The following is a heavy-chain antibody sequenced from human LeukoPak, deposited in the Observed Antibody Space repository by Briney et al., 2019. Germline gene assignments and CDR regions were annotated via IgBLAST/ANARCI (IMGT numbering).Heavy chain of an antibody. CDR1: GFRFSTYA. J-gene: IGHJ5*02. CDR3: ARGKTSQNIVTRKTYNWFDP. V-gene: IGHV3-21*01. D-gene: IGHD2/OR15-2a*01. CDR2: ISSSSNYI. Sequence: GGSLRLSCPASGFRFSTYAMNWVRQAPGKGLEWVSSISSSSNYIYYADSVKGRFTISRDNAKNSLYLQMKSLRAEDTAVYYCARGKTSQNIVTRKTYNWFDPWGQGTLVTVSS.